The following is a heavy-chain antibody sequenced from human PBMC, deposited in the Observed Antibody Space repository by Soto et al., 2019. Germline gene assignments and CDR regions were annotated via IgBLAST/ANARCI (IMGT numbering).Heavy chain of an antibody. Sequence: GGSLRLSCAASGFTFSTYSMNWVRQAPGKGLEWVSSISTSSSYIHYADSVKGRFTISRDNAKNSLYLQMNSLRAEDTAVYYCARDGSGSYPDYFDYWGQGTLVTVSS. CDR1: GFTFSTYS. CDR2: ISTSSSYI. CDR3: ARDGSGSYPDYFDY. V-gene: IGHV3-21*01. D-gene: IGHD1-26*01. J-gene: IGHJ4*02.